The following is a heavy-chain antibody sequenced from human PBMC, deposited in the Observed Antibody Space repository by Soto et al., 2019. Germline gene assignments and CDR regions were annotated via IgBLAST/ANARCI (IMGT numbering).Heavy chain of an antibody. V-gene: IGHV4-59*01. J-gene: IGHJ4*02. CDR2: LYYSGST. D-gene: IGHD7-27*01. CDR1: GASISSYY. Sequence: QVQLQESGPGLVKPSETLSLTCTVSGASISSYYWSWIRQPPGKGLEWIGYLYYSGSTNYNPSLMSRVTISVDTSKNQFSLKVSSVTATDTAVYYSARLSPTSGNWAIDYWGQGTVVTVSS. CDR3: ARLSPTSGNWAIDY.